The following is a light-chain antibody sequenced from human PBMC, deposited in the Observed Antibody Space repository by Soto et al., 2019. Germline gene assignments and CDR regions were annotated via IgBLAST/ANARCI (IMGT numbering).Light chain of an antibody. CDR3: QQYNKWPLT. V-gene: IGKV3-15*01. J-gene: IGKJ4*01. CDR1: ESVSNN. Sequence: EIVLTQSPATLSVSQGERATLSCRASESVSNNLARYQQKPGQAPRLLIFGASARATGIPARFSGSGSGTEFTLTISSLQSEDFAVYYCQQYNKWPLTFGGGTKVEIK. CDR2: GAS.